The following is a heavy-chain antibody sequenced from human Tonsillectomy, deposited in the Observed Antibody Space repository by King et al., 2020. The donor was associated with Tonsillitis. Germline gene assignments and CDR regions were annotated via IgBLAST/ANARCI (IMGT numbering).Heavy chain of an antibody. D-gene: IGHD3-3*01. CDR3: AKGRKYDLWSGWYGMDV. Sequence: VQLVESGGGLVQPGRSLRLSCAASGFTFDDYAMHWVRQAPGQGLEWVSGLSWNSGNIGYADSVKGRFTISRDNAKNTPYLQMNSLRPEDTALYYCAKGRKYDLWSGWYGMDVWGQGTTVTVSS. J-gene: IGHJ6*02. CDR1: GFTFDDYA. V-gene: IGHV3-9*01. CDR2: LSWNSGNI.